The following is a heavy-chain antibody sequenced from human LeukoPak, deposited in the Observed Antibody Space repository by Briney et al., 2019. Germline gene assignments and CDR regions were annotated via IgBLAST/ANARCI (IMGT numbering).Heavy chain of an antibody. CDR2: ISSSSSTV. CDR3: ARAPSGDDGGFDY. Sequence: GGSLRLSCAASGFTFSSYSMNWVRQAPGKGLEWVSYISSSSSTVYYADSVKGRFTISRDNAKNSLYLQMNSLRAEDTAVYYCARAPSGDDGGFDYWGQGTLVTVSS. J-gene: IGHJ4*02. CDR1: GFTFSSYS. V-gene: IGHV3-48*01. D-gene: IGHD4-17*01.